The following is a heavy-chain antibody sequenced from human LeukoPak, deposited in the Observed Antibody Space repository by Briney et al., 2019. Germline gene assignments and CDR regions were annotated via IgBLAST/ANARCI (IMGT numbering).Heavy chain of an antibody. Sequence: GGSVRLSCAASGFTFSSYSMNWVRQAPGKGLEWVSSISSSSSYIYYADSVKGRFTISRDNAKNSLYLQMNSLRAEDTAVYYCARSASYYYDSSGSDAFDIWGQGTMVTVSS. V-gene: IGHV3-21*01. CDR2: ISSSSSYI. CDR1: GFTFSSYS. J-gene: IGHJ3*02. D-gene: IGHD3-22*01. CDR3: ARSASYYYDSSGSDAFDI.